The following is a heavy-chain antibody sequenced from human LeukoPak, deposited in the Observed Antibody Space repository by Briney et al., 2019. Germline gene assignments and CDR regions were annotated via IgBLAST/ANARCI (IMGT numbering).Heavy chain of an antibody. CDR3: ARGLRYFDWLFKDYGMDV. Sequence: GASVKVSCKASGYTFTSYDINWVRQATGQGLEWMGWMNPNSGNTGYAQKFQGRVTMTRNTSISTAYMELSSLRSEDTAVYYCARGLRYFDWLFKDYGMDVWGQGTTVTVSS. V-gene: IGHV1-8*01. CDR1: GYTFTSYD. CDR2: MNPNSGNT. J-gene: IGHJ6*01. D-gene: IGHD3-9*01.